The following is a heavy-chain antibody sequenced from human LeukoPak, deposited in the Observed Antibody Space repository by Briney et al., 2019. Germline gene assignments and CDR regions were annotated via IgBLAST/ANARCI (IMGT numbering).Heavy chain of an antibody. V-gene: IGHV3-21*01. CDR2: ISSSSSYI. CDR1: GFTFSSYS. J-gene: IGHJ4*02. Sequence: GGSLRLSCAASGFTFSSYSMNWVRQAPGKGLEWVSFISSSSSYIYYADSAKGRFTISRDNAKNSLYLQMNSLRAEDTAAYYCAMPGYSYGYVYYWGQGTLVTVSS. CDR3: AMPGYSYGYVYY. D-gene: IGHD5-18*01.